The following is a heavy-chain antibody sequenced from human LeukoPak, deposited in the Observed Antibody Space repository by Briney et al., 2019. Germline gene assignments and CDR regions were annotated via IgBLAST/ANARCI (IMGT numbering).Heavy chain of an antibody. CDR1: GGSFSGYY. CDR3: ARDSSGWYRAAFDI. CDR2: IYYSGST. D-gene: IGHD6-19*01. V-gene: IGHV4-59*01. J-gene: IGHJ3*02. Sequence: SETLSLTCAVYGGSFSGYYWSWIRQPPGKGLEWIGYIYYSGSTNYNPSLKSRVTISVDTSKNQFSLKLSSVTAADTAVYYCARDSSGWYRAAFDIWGQGTMVTVSS.